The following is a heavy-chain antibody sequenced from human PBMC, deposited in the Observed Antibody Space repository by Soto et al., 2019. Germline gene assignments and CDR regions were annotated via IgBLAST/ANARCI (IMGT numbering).Heavy chain of an antibody. CDR1: GGTFSSYA. J-gene: IGHJ6*02. CDR3: ARAKNYDFWSGYPTDYGMEV. CDR2: IIPIFGTA. Sequence: GASVKVSCKASGGTFSSYAISWVRQAPGQGLEWMGGIIPIFGTANYAQKFQGRVTITADASTSTAYMELRSLRSDDTAVYYCARAKNYDFWSGYPTDYGMEVWGQGTTVTVSS. V-gene: IGHV1-69*13. D-gene: IGHD3-3*01.